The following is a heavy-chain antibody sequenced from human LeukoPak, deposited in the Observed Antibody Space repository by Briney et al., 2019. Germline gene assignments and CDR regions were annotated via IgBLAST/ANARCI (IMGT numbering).Heavy chain of an antibody. D-gene: IGHD6-19*01. J-gene: IGHJ4*02. CDR3: ARDRFPYSSGLNFDY. CDR1: GYTFTSYG. CDR2: ISAYNGNT. V-gene: IGHV1-18*01. Sequence: GASVKVSCKASGYTFTSYGISWVRQAPGQGLEWMGWISAYNGNTNYAQKLQGRVTMTTDTSTSTAYMELRSLRPDDTAVYYCARDRFPYSSGLNFDYWGQGTLVTVSS.